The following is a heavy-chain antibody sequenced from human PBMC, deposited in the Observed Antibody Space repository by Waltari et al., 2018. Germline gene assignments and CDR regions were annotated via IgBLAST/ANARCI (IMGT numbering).Heavy chain of an antibody. V-gene: IGHV3-30*01. CDR2: MSSDGNNK. Sequence: QVSLVESGGGVVQPGRSLTLSCAASGFTFSRFAMQWVRQPPGNGLEWVAVMSSDGNNKSYADSVRGRFTISRDNSRNTLYLQMNSLRVEDTAVYYFARDPTLIVLMVYAIPYGMDVWGQGTTVTVSS. J-gene: IGHJ6*02. CDR1: GFTFSRFA. CDR3: ARDPTLIVLMVYAIPYGMDV. D-gene: IGHD2-8*01.